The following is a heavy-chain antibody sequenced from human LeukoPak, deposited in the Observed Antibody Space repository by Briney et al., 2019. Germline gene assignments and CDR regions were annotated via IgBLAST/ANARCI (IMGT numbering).Heavy chain of an antibody. CDR3: ARDSAGYYDSSGYAGARLDY. V-gene: IGHV1-18*01. CDR1: GYTFTSYG. J-gene: IGHJ4*02. CDR2: ISAYNGNT. D-gene: IGHD3-22*01. Sequence: GASVKVPCKASGYTFTSYGISWVRQAPGQGLEWMRWISAYNGNTNYAQKLQGRVTMTTDTSTSTAYMKLRSLRSDDTAVYYCARDSAGYYDSSGYAGARLDYWGQGTLVTVSS.